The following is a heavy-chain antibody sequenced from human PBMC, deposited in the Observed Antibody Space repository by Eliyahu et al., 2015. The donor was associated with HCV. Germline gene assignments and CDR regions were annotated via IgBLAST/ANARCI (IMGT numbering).Heavy chain of an antibody. CDR1: GFTFXSYG. CDR3: ARYYASGTLDY. V-gene: IGHV3-33*01. J-gene: IGHJ4*02. CDR2: IWHDGSNK. D-gene: IGHD3-10*01. Sequence: ASGFTFXSYGMHWVRQAPGKGLEWVAVIWHDGSNKYYADSVKGRFTISRDNSKNTLFLQMNRLRAEDXALYYCARYYASGTLDYWGQGTLVTVSS.